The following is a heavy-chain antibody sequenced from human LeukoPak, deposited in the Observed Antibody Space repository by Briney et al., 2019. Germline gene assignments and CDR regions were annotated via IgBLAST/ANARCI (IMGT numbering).Heavy chain of an antibody. Sequence: ASVKVSCKASGYTFTSYDINWVRQATGQGLEWMGRIIPIFGTANYAQKFQGRVTINADEFTSTVYMELYSLTSEDTAVYYCARDRGYSYAKKSSYYYYMDVWGKGTTVTISS. D-gene: IGHD5-18*01. V-gene: IGHV1-69*13. CDR2: IIPIFGTA. J-gene: IGHJ6*03. CDR3: ARDRGYSYAKKSSYYYYMDV. CDR1: GYTFTSYD.